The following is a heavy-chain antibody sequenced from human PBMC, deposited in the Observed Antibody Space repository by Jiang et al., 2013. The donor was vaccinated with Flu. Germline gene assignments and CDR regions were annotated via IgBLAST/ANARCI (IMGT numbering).Heavy chain of an antibody. Sequence: GAEVKKPGASVKVSCKASGYSFTDYYMHWVRRAPGQGLEWMGIINPSSGSTTYAQKFQGRVTMTRDTSSSTLYMELSSLRSDDTAVYYCARALGGSGYPNYYFDYWGQGTLVTVSS. V-gene: IGHV1-46*01. D-gene: IGHD3-22*01. J-gene: IGHJ4*02. CDR1: GYSFTDYY. CDR2: INPSSGST. CDR3: ARALGGSGYPNYYFDY.